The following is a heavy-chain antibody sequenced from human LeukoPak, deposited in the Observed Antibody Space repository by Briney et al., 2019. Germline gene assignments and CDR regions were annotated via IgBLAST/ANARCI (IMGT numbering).Heavy chain of an antibody. D-gene: IGHD2-8*01. V-gene: IGHV1-3*01. J-gene: IGHJ4*02. Sequence: ASVKVSCKASGGTFSSYAISWVRQAPGQRLEWMGWINAGSGNTKYSQKFQGRVTITRDTSASTAYMELSSLRSEDTAVYYCARDFLPGVGLDIPGYWGQGTLVTVSS. CDR1: GGTFSSYA. CDR2: INAGSGNT. CDR3: ARDFLPGVGLDIPGY.